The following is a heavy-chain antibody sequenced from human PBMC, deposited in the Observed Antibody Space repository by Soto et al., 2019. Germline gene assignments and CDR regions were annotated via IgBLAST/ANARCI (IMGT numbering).Heavy chain of an antibody. CDR3: ARVMVRFEPFWFDP. CDR1: GFTFSDYY. CDR2: ISSSGSTI. Sequence: GGSLRLSCAASGFTFSDYYMSWIRQAPGKGLEWVSYISSSGSTIYYADSVKGRFTISRDNAKNSLYLQMNSLRAEDTAVYYCARVMVRFEPFWFDPWGQGTLVTVSS. J-gene: IGHJ5*02. D-gene: IGHD3-3*01. V-gene: IGHV3-11*01.